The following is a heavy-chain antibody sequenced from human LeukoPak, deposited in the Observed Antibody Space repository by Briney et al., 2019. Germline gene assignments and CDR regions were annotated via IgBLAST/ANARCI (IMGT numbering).Heavy chain of an antibody. J-gene: IGHJ4*02. D-gene: IGHD6-19*01. CDR3: ARDVAGSWGYFDY. Sequence: SVKVSCKASGGTFSSYAISWVRQAPGQGPEWMGRIIPIFGTANYAQKFQGRITITTDESTSTAYMELSSLRSEDTAVYYCARDVAGSWGYFDYWGQGTLVTVSS. CDR2: IIPIFGTA. V-gene: IGHV1-69*05. CDR1: GGTFSSYA.